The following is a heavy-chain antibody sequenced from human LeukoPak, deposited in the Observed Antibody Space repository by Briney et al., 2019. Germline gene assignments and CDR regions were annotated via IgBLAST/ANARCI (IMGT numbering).Heavy chain of an antibody. CDR2: IWYDGSSK. J-gene: IGHJ4*02. Sequence: PGGSLRLSCAASGFTFSSYAMHWVRQAPGKGLQWVAVIWYDGSSKYYADSVKGRFTISRDNSKNTLYLQMNSLRAEDTAVYYCAKLSVAVALDYWGQGTLVTVSS. D-gene: IGHD6-19*01. V-gene: IGHV3-33*06. CDR3: AKLSVAVALDY. CDR1: GFTFSSYA.